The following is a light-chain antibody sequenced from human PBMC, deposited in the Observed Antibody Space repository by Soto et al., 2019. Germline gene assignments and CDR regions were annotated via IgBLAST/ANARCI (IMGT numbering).Light chain of an antibody. J-gene: IGKJ1*01. CDR3: QQYTNWPPWT. CDR1: QSVSSN. Sequence: EIVMTQSPATLSVSPGERATLSCRASQSVSSNLAWYQQKPGQAPRLLIYGASTRATGVPARFSDSGSGIEFTLTISSLQSEDFAVYYCQQYTNWPPWTFGQGTTGEIK. V-gene: IGKV3-15*01. CDR2: GAS.